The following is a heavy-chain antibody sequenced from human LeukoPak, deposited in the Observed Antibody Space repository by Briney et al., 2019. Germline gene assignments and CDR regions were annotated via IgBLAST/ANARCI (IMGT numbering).Heavy chain of an antibody. CDR3: AKDRATVVTHDAFDI. J-gene: IGHJ3*02. Sequence: GESLKISCEASGFTFSAYAMTWVRQAPGKGLEWVSAISGSGGSTYYADSVKGRFTISRDNSKNTLYLQMNSLRAEDTAVYYCAKDRATVVTHDAFDIWGQGTMVTVSS. D-gene: IGHD4-23*01. CDR2: ISGSGGST. CDR1: GFTFSAYA. V-gene: IGHV3-23*01.